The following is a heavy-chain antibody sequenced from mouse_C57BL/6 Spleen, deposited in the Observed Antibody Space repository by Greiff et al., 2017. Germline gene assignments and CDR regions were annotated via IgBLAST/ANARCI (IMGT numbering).Heavy chain of an antibody. J-gene: IGHJ4*01. CDR3: ASLYAMDY. CDR2: IYPGDGDT. CDR1: GYAFSSSW. V-gene: IGHV1-82*01. Sequence: QVQLQQSGPELVKPGASVKISCKASGYAFSSSWMNWVKQRPGKGLEWIGRIYPGDGDTNYNGKFKGKATLTADKSSSTAYMQLSSLTSEDSVVYCCASLYAMDYWGQGTSVTVSS.